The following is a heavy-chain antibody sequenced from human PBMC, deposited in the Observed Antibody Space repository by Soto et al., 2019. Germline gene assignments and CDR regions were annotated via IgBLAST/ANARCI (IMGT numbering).Heavy chain of an antibody. Sequence: ASVKVSCKVSGYTLTELAMHGVRQAPGKGLEWMGGFDPEDGETIYAQKFQGRVTMTEDTSTDTAYMELSSLRSEDTAVYYCATSGIVLRYFDTWGQGTLVTVSS. CDR2: FDPEDGET. CDR1: GYTLTELA. CDR3: ATSGIVLRYFDT. J-gene: IGHJ4*02. D-gene: IGHD3-9*01. V-gene: IGHV1-24*01.